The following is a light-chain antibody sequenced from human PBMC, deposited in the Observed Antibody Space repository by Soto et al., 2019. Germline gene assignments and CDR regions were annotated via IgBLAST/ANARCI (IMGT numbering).Light chain of an antibody. CDR1: SSDVGGYNY. V-gene: IGLV2-14*01. J-gene: IGLJ1*01. CDR2: EVS. CDR3: TSYTSSSTRV. Sequence: QSVLTQPASVSGSPGQSITFSCTGTSSDVGGYNYVSWYQQHPGKAPKFMIYEVSNRPSRISNRFSGSESGSTASLTISGLQTEDAADYDCTSYTSSSTRVFAAGTKLTVL.